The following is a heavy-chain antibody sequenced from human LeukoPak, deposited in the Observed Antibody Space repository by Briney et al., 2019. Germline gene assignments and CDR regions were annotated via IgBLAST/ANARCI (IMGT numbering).Heavy chain of an antibody. CDR3: ARVLRQWLGDY. CDR2: INSDGSST. Sequence: GGSLRLSCAASGFTFSSYAMHWVRQAPGKGLVWVSRINSDGSSTSYADSVKGRFTISRDNAKNTLYLQMNSLRAEDTAVYYCARVLRQWLGDYWGQGTLVTVSS. J-gene: IGHJ4*02. V-gene: IGHV3-74*01. CDR1: GFTFSSYA. D-gene: IGHD6-19*01.